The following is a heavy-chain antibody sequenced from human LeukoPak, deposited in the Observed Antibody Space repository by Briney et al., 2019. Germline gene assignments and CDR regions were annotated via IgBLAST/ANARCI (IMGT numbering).Heavy chain of an antibody. V-gene: IGHV3-23*01. CDR3: AKTPNTGTTRSFDY. D-gene: IGHD1-1*01. CDR2: LTINGGST. J-gene: IGHJ4*03. CDR1: GFTFSSYA. Sequence: TGGSLRLSCAASGFTFSSYAMSWVRQASGKGLEWVSALTINGGSTYYADSVKGRFTISRDNSKNTLYLQMHSLRAEDTAVYYCAKTPNTGTTRSFDYWGQGTLVTVSS.